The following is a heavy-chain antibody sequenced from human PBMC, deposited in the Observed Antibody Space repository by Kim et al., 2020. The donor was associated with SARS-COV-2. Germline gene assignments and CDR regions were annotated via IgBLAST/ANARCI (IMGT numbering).Heavy chain of an antibody. D-gene: IGHD1-20*01. J-gene: IGHJ4*02. CDR3: ARDLSDNWSLDY. V-gene: IGHV1-46*01. CDR1: GYTFTSNH. Sequence: ASVKVSCKASGYTFTSNHMHWVRQAPGQGLEWMGFLTPNSGYTSYAERFQGRATMTRDTSTSTVYMELTSLTVEDTAVYYCARDLSDNWSLDYWGQGTLVTVSS. CDR2: LTPNSGYT.